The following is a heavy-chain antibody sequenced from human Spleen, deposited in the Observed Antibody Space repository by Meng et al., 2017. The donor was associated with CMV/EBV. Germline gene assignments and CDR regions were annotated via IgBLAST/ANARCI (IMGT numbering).Heavy chain of an antibody. J-gene: IGHJ4*02. Sequence: GGSLRLSCAASGFTFSSYSMNWVRQAPGKGLEWASSISSSSSYIYYADSVKGRFTISRDNAKNSLYLQMNSLRAEDTAVYYCARGPSVYCSSTSCYEYYFDYWGQGTLVTVSS. CDR3: ARGPSVYCSSTSCYEYYFDY. D-gene: IGHD2-2*01. V-gene: IGHV3-21*01. CDR2: ISSSSSYI. CDR1: GFTFSSYS.